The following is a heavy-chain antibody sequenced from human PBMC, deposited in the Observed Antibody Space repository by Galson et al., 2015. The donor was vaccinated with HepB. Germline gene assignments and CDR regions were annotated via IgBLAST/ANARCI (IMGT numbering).Heavy chain of an antibody. V-gene: IGHV7-4-1*02. CDR1: GYTFTSYA. Sequence: SVKVSCKASGYTFTSYAMNWVRQAPGQGLEWMGWINTNTGNPTYAQGFTGRFVFSLDTSASTAYLQISSLKAEDTAVYYCARDREAYIVGATYYYYYGMDVWGQGTTVTVSS. CDR2: INTNTGNP. J-gene: IGHJ6*02. CDR3: ARDREAYIVGATYYYYYGMDV. D-gene: IGHD1-26*01.